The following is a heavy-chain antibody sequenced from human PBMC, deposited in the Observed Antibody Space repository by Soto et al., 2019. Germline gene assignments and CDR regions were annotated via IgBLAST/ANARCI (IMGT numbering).Heavy chain of an antibody. CDR2: IYSGGST. V-gene: IGHV3-66*01. Sequence: EVQLVESGGGLVQPGGSLRLSCAASGFTVSSNYMRWVRQAPGKGLEWVSVIYSGGSTYYADSVKGRFTISRDNSKNTLYLQMNSLRAEDTAVYYCARESPGIAVAGGFQHWGQGTLVTVSS. D-gene: IGHD6-19*01. CDR1: GFTVSSNY. CDR3: ARESPGIAVAGGFQH. J-gene: IGHJ1*01.